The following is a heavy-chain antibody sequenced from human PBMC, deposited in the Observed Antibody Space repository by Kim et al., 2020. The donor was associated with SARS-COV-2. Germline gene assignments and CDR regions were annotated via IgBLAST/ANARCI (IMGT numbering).Heavy chain of an antibody. D-gene: IGHD6-19*01. CDR2: IKQDGNQK. V-gene: IGHV3-7*01. CDR3: ARDGDLYSSGKDAFDI. CDR1: GFTFSSYW. Sequence: GGSLRLSCAASGFTFSSYWMTWVRQAPGKGLEWVSNIKQDGNQKYYVDSVKVRFTISRDNAKNTLYLQMNSLRAEDTTVYYCARDGDLYSSGKDAFDIWGQGTMDTGSS. J-gene: IGHJ3*02.